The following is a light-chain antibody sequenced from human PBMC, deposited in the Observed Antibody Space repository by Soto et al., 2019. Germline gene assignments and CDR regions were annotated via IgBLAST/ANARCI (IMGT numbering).Light chain of an antibody. Sequence: DIQMTQSPSSLSASVGDRITITCRASQSISRYLNWYQHQPGKAPKLLINAASSLERGVPSRFSGGGSGTDFTLNSSSLHTDDCATYYCQQNDRETPWKFGHGTKVEVK. CDR3: QQNDRETPWK. CDR1: QSISRY. V-gene: IGKV1-39*01. J-gene: IGKJ1*01. CDR2: AAS.